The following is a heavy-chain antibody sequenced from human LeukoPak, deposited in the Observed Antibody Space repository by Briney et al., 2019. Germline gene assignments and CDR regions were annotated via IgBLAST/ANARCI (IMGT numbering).Heavy chain of an antibody. J-gene: IGHJ4*02. V-gene: IGHV5-51*01. CDR2: IYPGDSDT. Sequence: GESLKISCKGSGYSFTNYWIGWVRQMPGKGLEWMGIIYPGDSDTRYSPSFQGQVTISADKSSSTAYLQWSSLKASDTAMYYCARHGVAGDYYFDYWGQGTLVTVSS. CDR1: GYSFTNYW. CDR3: ARHGVAGDYYFDY. D-gene: IGHD6-19*01.